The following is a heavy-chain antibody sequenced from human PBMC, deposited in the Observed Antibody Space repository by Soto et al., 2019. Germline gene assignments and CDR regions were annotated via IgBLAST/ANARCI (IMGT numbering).Heavy chain of an antibody. CDR3: ARVTTAEALDH. J-gene: IGHJ4*01. D-gene: IGHD1-1*01. CDR1: GYTFTSYG. CDR2: ISAYNGNT. Sequence: QVQLVQSGAEVKKPGASVKVSCKASGYTFTSYGISWVRQAPGQGLEWMGWISAYNGNTNYAQKHHGRVTMTTNTTTRTRYMELISQRSGDKAVYSSARVTTAEALDHWGNRTLVTGSS. V-gene: IGHV1-18*01.